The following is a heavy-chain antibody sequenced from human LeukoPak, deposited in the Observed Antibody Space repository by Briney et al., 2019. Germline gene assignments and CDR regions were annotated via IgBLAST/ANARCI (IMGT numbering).Heavy chain of an antibody. D-gene: IGHD2-2*01. J-gene: IGHJ5*02. CDR1: GGSISSSRYY. CDR3: ARSIGYCSSTSCYVGWFDP. Sequence: SETLSLTCTVSGGSISSSRYYWGWIRQPPGKGLEWIGSIYYSGSTYYNPSLKSRVTISVDTSKNQFSLKLSSVTAADTAVYYCARSIGYCSSTSCYVGWFDPWGQGTLVTVSS. V-gene: IGHV4-39*01. CDR2: IYYSGST.